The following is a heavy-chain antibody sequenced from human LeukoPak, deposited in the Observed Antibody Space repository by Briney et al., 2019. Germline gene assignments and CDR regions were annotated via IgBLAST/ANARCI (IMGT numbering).Heavy chain of an antibody. D-gene: IGHD5-12*01. CDR3: ARTYSGYDFNFDY. V-gene: IGHV4-59*08. CDR2: IYYSGST. Sequence: SETLSLTCTVSGGSISSYYWSWIRQPPGKGLEWIGYIYYSGSTNYNPSLKSRVTISVDTSKNQFSLELSSVTAADTAVYYCARTYSGYDFNFDYWGQGTLVTVSS. J-gene: IGHJ4*02. CDR1: GGSISSYY.